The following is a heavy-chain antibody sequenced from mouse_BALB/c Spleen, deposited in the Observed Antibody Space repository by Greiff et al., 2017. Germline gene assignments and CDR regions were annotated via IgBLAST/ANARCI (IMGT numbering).Heavy chain of an antibody. CDR2: INPYNDGT. CDR1: GYTFTSYV. V-gene: IGHV1-14*01. D-gene: IGHD2-4*01. CDR3: ARPGTMITTAGAWFAY. J-gene: IGHJ3*01. Sequence: VQLQQSGPELVKPGASVKMSCKASGYTFTSYVMHWVKQKPGQGLEWIGYINPYNDGTKYNEKFKGKATLTSDKSSSTAYMELSSLTSEDSAVYYCARPGTMITTAGAWFAYWGQGTLVTVSA.